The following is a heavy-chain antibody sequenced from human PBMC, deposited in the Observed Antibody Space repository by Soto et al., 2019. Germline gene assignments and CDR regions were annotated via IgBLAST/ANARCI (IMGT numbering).Heavy chain of an antibody. CDR1: GFTFRSYG. CDR3: AKDSPGRAFDI. CDR2: ISYDGSNK. D-gene: IGHD2-15*01. V-gene: IGHV3-30*18. Sequence: PGGSLRLSYAASGFTFRSYGMHWVRQAPGKGLEWVSVISYDGSNKYYAYSVKGRFTISRDNSKNTMYLQMKSLRAEDTAVYYCAKDSPGRAFDIGGQGTMVNVSS. J-gene: IGHJ3*02.